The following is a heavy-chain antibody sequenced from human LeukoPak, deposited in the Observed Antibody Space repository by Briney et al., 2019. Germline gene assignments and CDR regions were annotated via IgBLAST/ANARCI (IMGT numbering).Heavy chain of an antibody. J-gene: IGHJ5*02. D-gene: IGHD4-23*01. V-gene: IGHV4-59*01. Sequence: PSETLSLTCTVSGGSISSYYWSWIRQPPGKGLEWIGCIYYSGSTNYNPSLKSRVTISVDTSKNQFSLKLSSVTAADTAVYYCARGGGNWLDPWGQGTLVTVSS. CDR1: GGSISSYY. CDR3: ARGGGNWLDP. CDR2: IYYSGST.